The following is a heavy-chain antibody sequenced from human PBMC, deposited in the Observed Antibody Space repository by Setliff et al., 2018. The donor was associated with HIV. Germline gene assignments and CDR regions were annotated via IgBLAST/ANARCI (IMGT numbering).Heavy chain of an antibody. V-gene: IGHV3-7*02. CDR3: ATRFSNSWAFDY. CDR1: GFTFSSSW. Sequence: PGESLKISCAASGFTFSSSWMTWVRQAPGRGLEYVAGMNRDGSEKGYADSVKGRFSISRDNAKNSLYLQMNSLRAEDTAVYYCATRFSNSWAFDYWGQGTLVTVSS. J-gene: IGHJ4*02. CDR2: MNRDGSEK. D-gene: IGHD2-2*01.